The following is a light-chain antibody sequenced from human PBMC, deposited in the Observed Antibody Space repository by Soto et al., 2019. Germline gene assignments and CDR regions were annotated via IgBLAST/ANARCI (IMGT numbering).Light chain of an antibody. CDR2: EGT. J-gene: IGLJ2*01. CDR3: CSYAGSNTVI. Sequence: QSALTQPASVSGSPGQSITISCTGTSSDVGSFNLVSWYQQHPGKAPKLMIYEGTKRPSGVSNRFVGSKSGNTASLTISGLQAEDEADYHCCSYAGSNTVIFGGGTKLTVL. CDR1: SSDVGSFNL. V-gene: IGLV2-23*01.